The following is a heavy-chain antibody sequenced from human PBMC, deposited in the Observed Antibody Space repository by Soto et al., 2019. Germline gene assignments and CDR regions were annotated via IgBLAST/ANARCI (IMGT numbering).Heavy chain of an antibody. CDR2: IYYSGST. CDR1: GGSISSSSYY. V-gene: IGHV4-39*01. CDR3: ARQVGWYRYYYGMDV. Sequence: QLQLQESGPGLVKPSETLSLTCTVSGGSISSSSYYWGWIRQPPGKGLEWIGSIYYSGSTYYNPSLKSRVTISVDTSKNQFSLKLSSVTAADTAVYYCARQVGWYRYYYGMDVWGQGTTVTVSS. D-gene: IGHD6-19*01. J-gene: IGHJ6*02.